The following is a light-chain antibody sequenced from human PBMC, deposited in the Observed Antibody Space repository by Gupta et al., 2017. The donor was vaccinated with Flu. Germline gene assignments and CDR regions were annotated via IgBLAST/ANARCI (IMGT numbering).Light chain of an antibody. CDR2: GAS. Sequence: EIVLTQSPGTLSLSPGERAPLSCSASQSVSSSYLAWYQQKPGQAPRLLIYGASSRATGIPDRFSGSGSGTDFTLKINRVEPEDVAVYYCKQDDTSPRTFGQGTKVEIK. CDR3: KQDDTSPRT. J-gene: IGKJ1*01. CDR1: QSVSSSY. V-gene: IGKV3-20*01.